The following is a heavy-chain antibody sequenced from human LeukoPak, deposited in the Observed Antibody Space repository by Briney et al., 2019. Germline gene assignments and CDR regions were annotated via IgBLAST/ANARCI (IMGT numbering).Heavy chain of an antibody. CDR1: GYTFTGYY. Sequence: ASVKVSCKASGYTFTGYYMHWVRQAPGQGLEWMGWINPNSGGTNYAQKFQGRVTMTRDTSISTAYMELSRLRSDDTAVYYCARDHPWIQLWSFDYWGQGTLVTVSS. CDR3: ARDHPWIQLWSFDY. D-gene: IGHD5-18*01. CDR2: INPNSGGT. V-gene: IGHV1-2*02. J-gene: IGHJ4*02.